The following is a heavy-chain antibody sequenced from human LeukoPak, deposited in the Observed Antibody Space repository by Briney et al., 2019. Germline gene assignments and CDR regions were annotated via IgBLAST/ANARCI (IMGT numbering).Heavy chain of an antibody. Sequence: GGSLRLSCAASGFTFDDYAMHWVRQAPGKGLEWVSGISWNSGSIGYADSVKGRFTISRDNAKNSLYLQMNSLRAEDTALYYCAKLGGRGSGYFSFVDYWGQGTLVTVSS. CDR1: GFTFDDYA. CDR3: AKLGGRGSGYFSFVDY. D-gene: IGHD5-12*01. V-gene: IGHV3-9*01. CDR2: ISWNSGSI. J-gene: IGHJ4*02.